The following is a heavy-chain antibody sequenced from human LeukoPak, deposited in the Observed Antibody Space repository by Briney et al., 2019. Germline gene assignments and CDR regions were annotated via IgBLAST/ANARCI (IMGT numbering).Heavy chain of an antibody. D-gene: IGHD6-6*01. Sequence: SVKVSCKASGGTFSSYAISWVRQAPGQGLEWMGRIIPIFGTANYAQKFQGRVTITTDESTSTAYMELSSLRSEDTAVYYCARDRQWGSSSLVCAFDIWGQGTMVTVSS. CDR2: IIPIFGTA. V-gene: IGHV1-69*05. CDR3: ARDRQWGSSSLVCAFDI. J-gene: IGHJ3*02. CDR1: GGTFSSYA.